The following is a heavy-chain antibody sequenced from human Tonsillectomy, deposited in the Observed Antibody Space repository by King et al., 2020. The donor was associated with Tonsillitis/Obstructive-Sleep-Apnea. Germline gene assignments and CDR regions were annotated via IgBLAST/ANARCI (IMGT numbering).Heavy chain of an antibody. CDR2: VYYSGNT. CDR1: GGSISSYY. D-gene: IGHD3-3*01. Sequence: QVQLQESGPGLVKPSETLSLTCTVSGGSISSYYWSWIRQPPGKGLQWIGYVYYSGNTNYNPSLKSRVTISVDTSKNQFSLKLSSVTAADTAVYYCARHEWDYDFWRESAGGLDPWGQGTLVTVSS. J-gene: IGHJ5*02. CDR3: ARHEWDYDFWRESAGGLDP. V-gene: IGHV4-59*08.